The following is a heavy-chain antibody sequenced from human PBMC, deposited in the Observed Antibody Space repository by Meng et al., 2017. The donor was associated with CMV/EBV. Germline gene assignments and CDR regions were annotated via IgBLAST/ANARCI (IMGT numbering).Heavy chain of an antibody. J-gene: IGHJ4*02. CDR1: GGSISSGSYY. CDR3: ARGLITMVRGVPFDY. V-gene: IGHV4-61*02. Sequence: QVQLQGSGPGRVKPSQTLSLTCTVSGGSISSGSYYWSWIRQPAGKGLEWIGRIYTSGSTNYNPSLKSRVTISVDTSKNQFSLKLSSVTAADTAVYYCARGLITMVRGVPFDYWGQGTLVTVSS. CDR2: IYTSGST. D-gene: IGHD3-10*01.